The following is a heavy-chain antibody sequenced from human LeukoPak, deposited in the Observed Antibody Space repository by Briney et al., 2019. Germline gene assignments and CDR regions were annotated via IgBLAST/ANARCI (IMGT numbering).Heavy chain of an antibody. J-gene: IGHJ4*02. Sequence: GGSLRLSCAASGFPASSNSMTWVRQAPGKGLEWVSVIYSAGNTYYADSVKGRFTISRDNAKNSLYLQMNSLRAEDTAVYYCARDGSQYSSCWYSTYWGQGTLVTVSS. D-gene: IGHD6-13*01. V-gene: IGHV3-53*01. CDR1: GFPASSNS. CDR3: ARDGSQYSSCWYSTY. CDR2: IYSAGNT.